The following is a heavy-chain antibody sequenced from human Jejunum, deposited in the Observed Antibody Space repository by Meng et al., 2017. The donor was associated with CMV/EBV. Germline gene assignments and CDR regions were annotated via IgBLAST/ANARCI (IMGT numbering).Heavy chain of an antibody. CDR3: ARGWSWSLDY. J-gene: IGHJ4*02. CDR1: GFTFSTYV. Sequence: CAASGFTFSTYVMNWVRQAPGKGLEWVSSISSSSSYIYYGDSVKGRFTISRDNAKNSLYLQMNSLRAEDTAVYYCARGWSWSLDYWGQGTLVTVSS. CDR2: ISSSSSYI. V-gene: IGHV3-21*01. D-gene: IGHD1-26*01.